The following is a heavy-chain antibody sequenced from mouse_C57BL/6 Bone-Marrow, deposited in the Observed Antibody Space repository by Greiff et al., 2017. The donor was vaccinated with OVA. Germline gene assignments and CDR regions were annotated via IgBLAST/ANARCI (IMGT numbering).Heavy chain of an antibody. D-gene: IGHD1-1*01. CDR2: IDPENGDT. V-gene: IGHV14-4*01. Sequence: EVQLQQSGAELVRPGASVKLSCTASGFNIKDDYMHWVKQRPEQGLEWIGWIDPENGDTEYASKFQGKATITADTSSNTAYLQLSSLTSEDTAVYYCTTRVGSSYRTDYWGQGTTLTVSS. J-gene: IGHJ2*01. CDR1: GFNIKDDY. CDR3: TTRVGSSYRTDY.